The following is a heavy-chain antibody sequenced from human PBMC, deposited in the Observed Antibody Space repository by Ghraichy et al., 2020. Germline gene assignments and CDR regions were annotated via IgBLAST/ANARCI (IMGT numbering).Heavy chain of an antibody. CDR1: GFTFSSYS. Sequence: GGSLRLSCAASGFTFSSYSMNWVRQAPGKGLEWVSYISSSSSTIYYADSVKGRFTISRDNAKNSLYLQMNSLRDEDTAVYYCAREAAAQITLNWYFDLWGRGTLVTVSS. J-gene: IGHJ2*01. CDR2: ISSSSSTI. D-gene: IGHD6-13*01. V-gene: IGHV3-48*02. CDR3: AREAAAQITLNWYFDL.